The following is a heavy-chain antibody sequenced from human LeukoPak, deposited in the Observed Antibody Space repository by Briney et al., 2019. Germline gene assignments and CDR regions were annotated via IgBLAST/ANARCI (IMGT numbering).Heavy chain of an antibody. CDR2: INPSSGGT. D-gene: IGHD3-16*01. J-gene: IGHJ3*02. CDR1: GYTFSDYY. Sequence: ASVKVSCKTSGYTFSDYYLHWVRQAPGQGLEWMGWINPSSGGTKNAQKSQGRVTMTRDTSISTGYMELSRLRSDDTAVYYCARPIRGSYAEDVFDIWGQGTMVTVSA. V-gene: IGHV1-2*02. CDR3: ARPIRGSYAEDVFDI.